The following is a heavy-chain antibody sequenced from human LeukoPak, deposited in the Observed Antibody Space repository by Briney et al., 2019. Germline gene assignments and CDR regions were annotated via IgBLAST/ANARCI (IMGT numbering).Heavy chain of an antibody. Sequence: QPGGSPRLSCAASGFTFSTYAMHWVRQAPGKGLEWVAVIPYDGSNKYYADSVKGRFTISRENSKNRLYLQMNSLRAEDTAVYYCARAEGYGGELDSWGQGTLVTVSS. J-gene: IGHJ4*02. V-gene: IGHV3-30*04. CDR2: IPYDGSNK. CDR1: GFTFSTYA. CDR3: ARAEGYGGELDS. D-gene: IGHD4-23*01.